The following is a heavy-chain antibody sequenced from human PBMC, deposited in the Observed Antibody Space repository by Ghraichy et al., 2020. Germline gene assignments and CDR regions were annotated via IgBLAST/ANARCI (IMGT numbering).Heavy chain of an antibody. Sequence: SQTLSLTCAISGDSVSSNSAAWNWIRQSPSRGLEWLGRTYYRSKWYNDYAVSVKSRITINPDTSKNQFSLQLNSVTPEDTAVYYCARDLELGRSHRSHWFDPWGQGTLVTVSS. CDR2: TYYRSKWYN. D-gene: IGHD5-24*01. V-gene: IGHV6-1*01. J-gene: IGHJ5*02. CDR3: ARDLELGRSHRSHWFDP. CDR1: GDSVSSNSAA.